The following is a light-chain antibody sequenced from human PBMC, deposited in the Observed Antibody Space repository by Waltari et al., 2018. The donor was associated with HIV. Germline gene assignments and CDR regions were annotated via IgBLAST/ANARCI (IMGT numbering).Light chain of an antibody. CDR2: GAS. J-gene: IGKJ2*01. CDR1: QSVSSYY. V-gene: IGKV3-20*01. CDR3: QQYGSSPMYT. Sequence: EIVLTQSPGTLSLSPGERATLSCSASQSVSSYYFAWYQQKPGQAPRLLIYGASTRATGIPDRFSGSGSGTDFTLTISRLEPEDFAVYYCQQYGSSPMYTFGQGTKLEIK.